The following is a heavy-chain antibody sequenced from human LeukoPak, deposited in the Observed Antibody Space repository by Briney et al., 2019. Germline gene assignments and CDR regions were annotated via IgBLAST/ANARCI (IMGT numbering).Heavy chain of an antibody. J-gene: IGHJ3*02. V-gene: IGHV3-23*01. CDR3: AKAVGSSGYFSRDAFDI. CDR2: ISGSGGST. D-gene: IGHD3-22*01. CDR1: GFTFSSYA. Sequence: GGSLRLSCAASGFTFSSYAMSWVRQAPGKGLEWVSAISGSGGSTYYADSVKGRFTISRDNSKSTLYLQMNSLRAEDTAVYYRAKAVGSSGYFSRDAFDIWGQGTMVTVSS.